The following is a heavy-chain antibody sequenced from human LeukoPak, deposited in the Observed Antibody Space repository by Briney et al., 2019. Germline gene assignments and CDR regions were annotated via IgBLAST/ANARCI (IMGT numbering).Heavy chain of an antibody. Sequence: TSETLSLTCTVFGGSISSSSHYWGWIRQPPGEGPEGIGSISFSGSTYYSPSLKSRVTISVDPSTNQFSLKLSSVTAADTAVYFCARHQWLGPFDSWGQGTLVTVSS. V-gene: IGHV4-39*01. J-gene: IGHJ4*02. CDR3: ARHQWLGPFDS. CDR1: GGSISSSSHY. D-gene: IGHD6-19*01. CDR2: ISFSGST.